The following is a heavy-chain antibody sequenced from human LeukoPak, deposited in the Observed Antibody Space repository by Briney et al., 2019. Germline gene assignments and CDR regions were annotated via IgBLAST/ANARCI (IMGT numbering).Heavy chain of an antibody. J-gene: IGHJ4*02. D-gene: IGHD6-19*01. CDR1: GGSIRSGGYS. CDR2: IYDSGST. CDR3: AREFYSSGWYIRD. V-gene: IGHV4-30-2*01. Sequence: SETLSLTCAVSGGSIRSGGYSWSWIRQPPGKGLEWVGYIYDSGSTYYNPSLKSRVTISVDRSKNQFSLKLSSVTAADTAVYYCAREFYSSGWYIRDWGQGTLVTVSS.